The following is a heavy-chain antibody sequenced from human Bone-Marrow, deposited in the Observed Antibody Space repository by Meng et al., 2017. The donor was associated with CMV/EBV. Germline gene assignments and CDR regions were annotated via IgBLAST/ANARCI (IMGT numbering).Heavy chain of an antibody. CDR2: LIPALATE. Sequence: FSNLGINWIRRAPGQGLEWLGSLIPALATEHYAQFFQGRLSLTTDKSMHTAYMELRSLRPEDSAVYYCATAPSGGSVTLLPAVYFDHWGQGALVTVSS. V-gene: IGHV1-69*04. CDR1: FSNLG. CDR3: ATAPSGGSVTLLPAVYFDH. D-gene: IGHD4-23*01. J-gene: IGHJ4*02.